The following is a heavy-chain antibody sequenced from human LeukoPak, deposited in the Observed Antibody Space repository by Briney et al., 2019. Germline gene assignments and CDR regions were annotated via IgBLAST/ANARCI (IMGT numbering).Heavy chain of an antibody. D-gene: IGHD6-19*01. CDR3: ARVLAVAGTWYFDL. CDR1: GGSFSGYY. CDR2: INHSGST. V-gene: IGHV4-34*01. Sequence: PSETLSLTCAVYGGSFSGYYWSWIRQPPGKGLEWIGEINHSGSTNYNPSLKSRVTISVDTSKNQFSLKLSSVTAADTAVYYCARVLAVAGTWYFDLWGRGTLVTVSS. J-gene: IGHJ2*01.